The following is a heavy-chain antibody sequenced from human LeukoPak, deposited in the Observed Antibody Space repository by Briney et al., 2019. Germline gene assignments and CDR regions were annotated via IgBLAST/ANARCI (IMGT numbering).Heavy chain of an antibody. J-gene: IGHJ4*02. CDR3: AKYSTGGNYQGLDY. D-gene: IGHD1-26*01. CDR2: ITISDDKT. V-gene: IGHV3-23*01. Sequence: GGSLRLSCAASGFTVISYAMNWVRQAPGKGLEWVSAITISDDKTYYADSVKGRFTISRDHSKNTLYLQMNSLRAEDTAVYFCAKYSTGGNYQGLDYSGQGALVTVSS. CDR1: GFTVISYA.